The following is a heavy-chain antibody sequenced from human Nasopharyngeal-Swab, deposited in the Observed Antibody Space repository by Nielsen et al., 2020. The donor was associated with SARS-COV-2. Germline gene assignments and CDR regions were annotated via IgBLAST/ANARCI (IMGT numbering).Heavy chain of an antibody. J-gene: IGHJ4*02. CDR1: GGSISSGDYY. Sequence: SETLSLTCTVSGGSISSGDYYWSWIRQPPGKGLEWIGYIYRLGGTSYNPSLKSRVTISLDASNNQFPLRLSSVTAAVTTMFYCARGTPFDYWGQGILVTVSS. D-gene: IGHD1-1*01. CDR3: ARGTPFDY. V-gene: IGHV4-31*03. CDR2: IYRLGGT.